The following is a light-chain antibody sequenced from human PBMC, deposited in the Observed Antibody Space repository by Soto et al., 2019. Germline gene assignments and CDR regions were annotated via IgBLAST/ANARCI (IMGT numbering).Light chain of an antibody. CDR2: GTS. V-gene: IGLV1-40*01. J-gene: IGLJ1*01. Sequence: QSVLTQPPSVSGAPGQRVTIACTGNNSNIGTGFDVHWYRHFPGAAPKLLLSGTSHRPSGVPDRFSGSKSGTSASLAITGLQDDDEADYYCQTSDSGLFGLIFGTGIKVTVL. CDR1: NSNIGTGFD. CDR3: QTSDSGLFGLI.